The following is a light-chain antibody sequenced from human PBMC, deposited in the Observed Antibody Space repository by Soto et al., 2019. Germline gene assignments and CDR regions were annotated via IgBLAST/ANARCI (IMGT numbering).Light chain of an antibody. CDR1: QSVTSSY. CDR2: GAS. CDR3: QQYGSSPLT. J-gene: IGKJ4*01. Sequence: EIVLTQSPGTLSLSTGERATLSCRASQSVTSSYLAWYQQKPGQAPRLLIYGASSRATGIPDRFSGSGSGNDFTLTISRLEPEDFAVYYCQQYGSSPLTFGRGTKVEIK. V-gene: IGKV3-20*01.